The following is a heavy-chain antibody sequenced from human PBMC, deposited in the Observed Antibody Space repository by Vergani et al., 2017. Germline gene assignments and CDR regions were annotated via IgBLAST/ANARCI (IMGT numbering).Heavy chain of an antibody. CDR2: IIPILGIA. D-gene: IGHD1-7*01. J-gene: IGHJ3*02. Sequence: QVQLVQSGAEVKKPGSSVKVSCKASGGTFSSYTISWVRQAPGQGLEWMGRIIPILGIANYAQKFQGRVTITADKSTSTAYMELSSMRSEDTAVYYCARDRGTVSPHADSFDIWGQGTMVSVSS. V-gene: IGHV1-69*02. CDR1: GGTFSSYT. CDR3: ARDRGTVSPHADSFDI.